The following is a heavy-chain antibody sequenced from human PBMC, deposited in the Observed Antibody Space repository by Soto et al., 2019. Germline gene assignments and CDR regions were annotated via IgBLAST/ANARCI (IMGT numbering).Heavy chain of an antibody. J-gene: IGHJ6*02. Sequence: SETLSLTCAVSGSSISSGYCWGWIRQPPGKGLEWIGNIYHSGTTDYNPSLKSRVTISVDKSKNQFSLKLSSVTAADTAVYYCARAMRDAYNLNQHGMDVWGQGTTVPVSS. CDR3: ARAMRDAYNLNQHGMDV. CDR2: IYHSGTT. CDR1: GSSISSGYC. D-gene: IGHD1-1*01. V-gene: IGHV4-38-2*01.